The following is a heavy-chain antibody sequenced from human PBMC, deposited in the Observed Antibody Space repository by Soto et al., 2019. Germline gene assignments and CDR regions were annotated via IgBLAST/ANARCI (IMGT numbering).Heavy chain of an antibody. V-gene: IGHV3-48*02. CDR2: IRNTRDTI. CDR3: VRDSLFDH. Sequence: GGSLRLSCAASGFAFSGHTMNWVRQAPGKGLEWVAYIRNTRDTIYYADSVKGRFTISRDNAKNSVFLQMSSLRDEDTAVYYCVRDSLFDHWGQGTLVTVSS. J-gene: IGHJ4*02. CDR1: GFAFSGHT.